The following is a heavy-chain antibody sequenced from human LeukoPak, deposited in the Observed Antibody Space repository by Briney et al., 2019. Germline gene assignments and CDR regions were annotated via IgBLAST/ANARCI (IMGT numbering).Heavy chain of an antibody. CDR3: AKAPVTTCSGAYCYPFDY. CDR2: ISSSSSYI. CDR1: GFTFSSYS. V-gene: IGHV3-21*04. Sequence: MPGGSLRLSCAASGFTFSSYSMNWVRQAPGKGLEWVSSISSSSSYIYYADSVKGRFTISRDNAKNSLYLQMNSLRAGDAAVYYCAKAPVTTCSGAYCYPFDYWSQRTLVTVSS. D-gene: IGHD2-15*01. J-gene: IGHJ4*02.